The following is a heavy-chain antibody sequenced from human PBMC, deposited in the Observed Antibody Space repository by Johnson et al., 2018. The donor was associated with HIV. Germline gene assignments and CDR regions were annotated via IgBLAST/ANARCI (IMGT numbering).Heavy chain of an antibody. CDR1: GFTFSNAW. CDR2: IKSKTDGGTT. J-gene: IGHJ3*02. Sequence: VQLVESGGGLVKPGGSLRLSCAASGFTFSNAWMSWVRQAPGKGLEWVGRIKSKTDGGTTDYAAPVKGRFTISRDDSKNTLYLQMNSLTTEDTAVYYCATYTSMITMYVEIKGGAFDIWGQGTMVTVSS. D-gene: IGHD3-16*01. V-gene: IGHV3-15*01. CDR3: ATYTSMITMYVEIKGGAFDI.